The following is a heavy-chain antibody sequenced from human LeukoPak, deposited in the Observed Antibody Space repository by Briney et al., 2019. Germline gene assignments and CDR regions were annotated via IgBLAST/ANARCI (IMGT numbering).Heavy chain of an antibody. V-gene: IGHV3-23*05. Sequence: GGSLRLSCAASGFTFSRYPMSWVRQAPGKGLEWVSVIDNTGSDTFYADSVKGRFTMSRHNFKNTLYLLMNSLRADDTAVYYCASTAYYYDTSDYYHVPHSFDIWGQGTMVTVSS. CDR2: IDNTGSDT. CDR3: ASTAYYYDTSDYYHVPHSFDI. CDR1: GFTFSRYP. J-gene: IGHJ3*02. D-gene: IGHD3-22*01.